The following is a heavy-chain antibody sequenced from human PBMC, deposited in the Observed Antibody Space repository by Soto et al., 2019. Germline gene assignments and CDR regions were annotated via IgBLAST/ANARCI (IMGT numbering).Heavy chain of an antibody. V-gene: IGHV1-3*01. CDR3: ARAYSSGWYYFDY. CDR2: INAGNGKT. J-gene: IGHJ4*02. CDR1: GYTFTSYA. Sequence: EASVKVSCKASGYTFTSYAMHWVRQAPGQRLEWMGWINAGNGKTKYPQKFQGRVTITRDTSASTAYMELSSLRSEDTAVYYCARAYSSGWYYFDYWGQGTLVTVSS. D-gene: IGHD6-19*01.